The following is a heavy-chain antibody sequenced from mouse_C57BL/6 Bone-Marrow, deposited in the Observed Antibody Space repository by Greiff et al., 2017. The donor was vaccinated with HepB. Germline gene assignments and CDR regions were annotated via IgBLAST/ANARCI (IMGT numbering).Heavy chain of an antibody. CDR2: ISGGGGNT. D-gene: IGHD2-4*01. V-gene: IGHV5-9*01. CDR1: GFTFSSYT. J-gene: IGHJ3*01. Sequence: EVKVVESGGGLVKPGGSLKLSCAASGFTFSSYTMSWVRQTPEKRLEWVATISGGGGNTYYPDSVKGRFTISRDNAQNTLYVQMSSLRSEDTALYYCARHEGYWGLRRRWFAYWGQGTLVTVSA. CDR3: ARHEGYWGLRRRWFAY.